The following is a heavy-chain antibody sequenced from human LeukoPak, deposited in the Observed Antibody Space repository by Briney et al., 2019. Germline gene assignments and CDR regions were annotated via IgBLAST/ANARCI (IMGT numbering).Heavy chain of an antibody. CDR3: ARDSSSWYVRPLLYYMDV. D-gene: IGHD6-13*01. CDR1: GGTFSSYA. CDR2: IIPIFGTA. Sequence: SVKVSCKASGGTFSSYAISWVRQAPGQGLEWMGGIIPIFGTANYAQKFQGRVTITTDESTSTAYMELSSLRSEDTAVYYCARDSSSWYVRPLLYYMDVWGKGTTVTVSS. V-gene: IGHV1-69*05. J-gene: IGHJ6*03.